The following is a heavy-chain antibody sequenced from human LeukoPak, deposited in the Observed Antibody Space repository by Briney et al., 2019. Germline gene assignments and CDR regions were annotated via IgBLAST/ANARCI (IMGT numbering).Heavy chain of an antibody. J-gene: IGHJ4*02. V-gene: IGHV4-39*07. CDR2: IYYSGST. D-gene: IGHD6-19*01. Sequence: PSETLSLTCTVSGGSISSSSYYWGWIRQPPGKGLEWIGSIYYSGSTYYNPSLKSRVTISVDTSKNQFSLKLSSVTAADTAVYYCARELTENGVAGHWGQGTLVTVSS. CDR3: ARELTENGVAGH. CDR1: GGSISSSSYY.